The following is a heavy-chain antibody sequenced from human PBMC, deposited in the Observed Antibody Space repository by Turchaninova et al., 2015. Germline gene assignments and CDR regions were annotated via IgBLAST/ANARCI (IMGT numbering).Heavy chain of an antibody. D-gene: IGHD3-3*01. Sequence: QVQLQESGPGLVTPSETLSLTCNVSCGSISRYYWSWIRQPPGKGLGWIGYIYYSGSTNYNPSLKSRVTISVDTSKNQFSLKLSSVTAADTAVYYCAAFWSGYSYWGQGTLVTVSS. J-gene: IGHJ4*02. CDR2: IYYSGST. CDR1: CGSISRYY. V-gene: IGHV4-59*01. CDR3: AAFWSGYSY.